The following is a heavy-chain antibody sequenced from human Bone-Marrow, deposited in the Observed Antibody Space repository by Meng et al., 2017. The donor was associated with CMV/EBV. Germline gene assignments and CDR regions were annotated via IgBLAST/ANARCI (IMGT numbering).Heavy chain of an antibody. CDR3: ASPVVPASSDYYYGMDV. D-gene: IGHD2-2*01. Sequence: SETLSLTCTVSGGSFSSSTYYWGWIRQPPGKGLEWNGSIYYSGSTYYNPSLKSRVTISVDTSKNQFSLKLSSVTAADTAVYFCASPVVPASSDYYYGMDVWGQGTTVTASS. J-gene: IGHJ6*02. CDR2: IYYSGST. CDR1: GGSFSSSTYY. V-gene: IGHV4-39*07.